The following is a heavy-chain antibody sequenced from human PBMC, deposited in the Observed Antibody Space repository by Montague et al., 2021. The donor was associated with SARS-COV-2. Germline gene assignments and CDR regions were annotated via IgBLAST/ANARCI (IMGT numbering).Heavy chain of an antibody. J-gene: IGHJ6*02. Sequence: SETLSLTCSVSGGSISNYYWIWIRQPPGKGLEWVGYIYYSGSTNYNPSLKSRVTISVDTSKNQFSLRLTSVTAADTAVYYCARINSSGSYSNEAHRRYYYYYGMDVWGQGTTVTVSS. CDR1: GGSISNYY. CDR3: ARINSSGSYSNEAHRRYYYYYGMDV. D-gene: IGHD3-10*01. CDR2: IYYSGST. V-gene: IGHV4-59*01.